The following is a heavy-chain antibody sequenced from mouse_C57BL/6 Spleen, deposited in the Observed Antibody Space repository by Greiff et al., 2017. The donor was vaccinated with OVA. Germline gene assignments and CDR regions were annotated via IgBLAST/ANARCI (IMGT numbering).Heavy chain of an antibody. CDR1: GYTFTSYW. D-gene: IGHD1-1*01. CDR2: IDPSDSYT. Sequence: QVQLKQPGAELVMPGASVKLSCKASGYTFTSYWMHWVKQRPGQGLEWIGEIDPSDSYTNFNQKFKGKSTLTVDKSSSTAYMQLSSLTSEDSAVYYCARSRITTEYPEDYFDYWGQGTTRTVSS. CDR3: ARSRITTEYPEDYFDY. V-gene: IGHV1-69*01. J-gene: IGHJ2*01.